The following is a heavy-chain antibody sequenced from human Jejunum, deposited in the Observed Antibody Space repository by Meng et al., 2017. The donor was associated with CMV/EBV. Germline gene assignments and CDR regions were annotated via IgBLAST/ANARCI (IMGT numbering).Heavy chain of an antibody. D-gene: IGHD3-9*01. CDR1: GGSFTDTSHY. J-gene: IGHJ4*02. CDR2: VFYSGRT. V-gene: IGHV4-39*01. CDR3: ARLGGFEYYFDY. Sequence: VAGGSFTDTSHYWGWLRQPPGKGLEWIGSVFYSGRTYYSPSLKSRVIISVDTSSNQFSLKLSSVTAADTGVYYCARLGGFEYYFDYWGQGTLVTVSS.